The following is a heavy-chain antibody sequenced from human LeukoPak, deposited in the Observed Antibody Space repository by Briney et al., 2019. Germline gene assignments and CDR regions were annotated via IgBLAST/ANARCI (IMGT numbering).Heavy chain of an antibody. CDR3: ARALVRGVTDY. CDR2: IYSGGST. V-gene: IGHV3-66*01. D-gene: IGHD3-10*01. CDR1: GFTVSSNY. Sequence: GGSLRLSCAASGFTVSSNYMSWVRQAPGKGLEWVSVIYSGGSTYYADSVKGRFTISRDNSKNTLYLQMNSLRAEDTAVYYCARALVRGVTDYWGQGTLVTVSS. J-gene: IGHJ4*02.